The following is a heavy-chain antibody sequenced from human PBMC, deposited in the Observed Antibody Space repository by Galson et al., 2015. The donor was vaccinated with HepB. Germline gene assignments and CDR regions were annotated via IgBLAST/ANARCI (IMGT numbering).Heavy chain of an antibody. CDR1: GYTFTGYY. D-gene: IGHD2-15*01. Sequence: SVKVSCKASGYTFTGYYMHWVRQAPGQGLEWMGRINPNSGGTNYAQKFQGRVTMTRDTSISTAYMELSRLRSDDTAVYYCARNPRRGICSGGSCYSPHYYYYMDVWGKGTTVTVSS. V-gene: IGHV1-2*06. CDR3: ARNPRRGICSGGSCYSPHYYYYMDV. J-gene: IGHJ6*03. CDR2: INPNSGGT.